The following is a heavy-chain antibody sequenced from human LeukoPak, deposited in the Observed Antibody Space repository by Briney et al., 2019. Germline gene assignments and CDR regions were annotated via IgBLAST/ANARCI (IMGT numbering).Heavy chain of an antibody. Sequence: GGSLRLSCAASGFTFDDYAMHWVRQAPGKGLEWVSLISWDGGSTYYADSVKGRFTISRDNSKNSLYLQMNSLRAEDTALYYCAKALRWLSSCGMDVWGQGTTVTVSS. V-gene: IGHV3-43D*03. D-gene: IGHD3-10*01. CDR3: AKALRWLSSCGMDV. CDR1: GFTFDDYA. J-gene: IGHJ6*02. CDR2: ISWDGGST.